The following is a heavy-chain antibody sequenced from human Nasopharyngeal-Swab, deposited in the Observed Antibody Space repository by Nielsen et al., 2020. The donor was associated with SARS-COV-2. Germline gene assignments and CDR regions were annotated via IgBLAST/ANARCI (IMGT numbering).Heavy chain of an antibody. Sequence: ASVKVSCKASGYTFTSYYMHWVRQAPGQGLEWMGIINPSGGSTNYAQKFQGRVTMTRDTSTSTVYMELSSLRSEDTAVYYCARDRGYFDPLGWFDPWGQGTLVTVSS. CDR1: GYTFTSYY. V-gene: IGHV1-46*01. CDR3: ARDRGYFDPLGWFDP. D-gene: IGHD3-9*01. J-gene: IGHJ5*02. CDR2: INPSGGST.